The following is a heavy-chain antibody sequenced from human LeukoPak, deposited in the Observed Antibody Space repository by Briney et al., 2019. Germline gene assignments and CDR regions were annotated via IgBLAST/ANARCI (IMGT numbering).Heavy chain of an antibody. CDR1: GFTFSTSW. CDR3: ARIGTSVAGADY. J-gene: IGHJ4*02. D-gene: IGHD6-19*01. Sequence: GESLKISCAASGFTFSTSWMSWVRQAPGKGLEWVANIKRDGSEKYYVDSVKGRFTISRDNSKNSLYLQMDSLRAEDTAVYYCARIGTSVAGADYWGQGTLVTVPS. V-gene: IGHV3-7*01. CDR2: IKRDGSEK.